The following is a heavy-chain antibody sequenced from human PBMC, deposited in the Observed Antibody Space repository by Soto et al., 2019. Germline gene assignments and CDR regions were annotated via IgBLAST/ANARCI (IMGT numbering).Heavy chain of an antibody. D-gene: IGHD3-16*01. CDR1: GFTCSSLG. V-gene: IGHV3-30*18. Sequence: QVQLVESGGGVVQPGRSLRLSCAASGFTCSSLGMHWVRQAPGKGLEWVAIISNDGTGKYYADSVKGRFTISRDNSRNTLDLQLNSLRTEDTAVYYCAKEIGDSNDYPLDYWGQGTLVTVSS. CDR3: AKEIGDSNDYPLDY. CDR2: ISNDGTGK. J-gene: IGHJ4*02.